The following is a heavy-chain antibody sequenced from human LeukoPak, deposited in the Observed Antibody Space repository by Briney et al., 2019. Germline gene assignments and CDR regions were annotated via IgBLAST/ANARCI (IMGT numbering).Heavy chain of an antibody. CDR1: GGSISSSSYY. V-gene: IGHV4-39*07. CDR3: ARDEYSSSFVT. CDR2: IYYSGST. D-gene: IGHD6-6*01. J-gene: IGHJ4*02. Sequence: SETLSLTCAVSGGSISSSSYYWGWIRQPPGKGLEWIGSIYYSGSTYYNPSLKSRVTISVDTSKNQFSLKLSSVTAADTAVYYCARDEYSSSFVTWGQGTLVTVSS.